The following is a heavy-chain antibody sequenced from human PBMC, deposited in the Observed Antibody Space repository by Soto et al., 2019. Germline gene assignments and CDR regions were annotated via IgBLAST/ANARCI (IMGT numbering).Heavy chain of an antibody. CDR2: ISYDGSNK. J-gene: IGHJ6*02. Sequence: QVQLVESGGGVVQPGRSLRLSCAASGFTFSSYGMHWVRQAPGKGLEWVAVISYDGSNKYYADSVKGRFTISRDNSKNTLYLQMNSLRAEDTAVYYCAKDTRDIVVVPAAMMYYYGMDVWGQGTTVTVS. CDR3: AKDTRDIVVVPAAMMYYYGMDV. D-gene: IGHD2-2*01. V-gene: IGHV3-30*18. CDR1: GFTFSSYG.